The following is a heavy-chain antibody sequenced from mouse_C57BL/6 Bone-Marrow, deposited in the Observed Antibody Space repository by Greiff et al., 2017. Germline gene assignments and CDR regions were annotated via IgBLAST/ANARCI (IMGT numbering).Heavy chain of an antibody. J-gene: IGHJ2*01. V-gene: IGHV1-50*01. CDR1: GYTFTSYW. CDR2: IDPSDSSP. CDR3: ARDAY. Sequence: QVQLQQPGAELVKPGASVKLSCKASGYTFTSYWMQWVKQRPGQGLEWIGEIDPSDSSPNYNHTFKGQATLTVDTTSSTDYMQHSSLTSEDSAVYYCARDAYWGQGTTLTVSS.